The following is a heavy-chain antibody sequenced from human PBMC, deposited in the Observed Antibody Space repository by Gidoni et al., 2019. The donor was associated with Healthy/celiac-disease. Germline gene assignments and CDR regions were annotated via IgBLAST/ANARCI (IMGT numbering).Heavy chain of an antibody. CDR3: ARAIDSEWLFDY. CDR2: ISYDGSNK. J-gene: IGHJ4*02. V-gene: IGHV3-30-3*01. D-gene: IGHD3-3*01. CDR1: GFTFSSYA. Sequence: QVQLVESGGGVVQPGRSLRLSCAASGFTFSSYAMHWVRQAPGKGLEWVAVISYDGSNKYYADSVKGRFTISRDNSKNTLYLQMNSLRAEDTAVYYCARAIDSEWLFDYWGQGTLVTVSS.